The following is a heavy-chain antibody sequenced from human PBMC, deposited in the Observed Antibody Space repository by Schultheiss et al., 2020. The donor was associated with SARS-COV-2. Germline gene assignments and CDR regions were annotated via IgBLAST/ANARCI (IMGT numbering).Heavy chain of an antibody. Sequence: GESLKISCAASGLTSIVYAMHWVRQAPGKGLEWVAVISYDGSNKYYADSVKGRFTISRDNSKNTLYLQMNSLRAEDTAVYYCARVPGGYTNPFDYWGQGTLVTVSS. CDR2: ISYDGSNK. CDR3: ARVPGGYTNPFDY. V-gene: IGHV3-30-3*01. J-gene: IGHJ4*02. D-gene: IGHD5-12*01. CDR1: GLTSIVYA.